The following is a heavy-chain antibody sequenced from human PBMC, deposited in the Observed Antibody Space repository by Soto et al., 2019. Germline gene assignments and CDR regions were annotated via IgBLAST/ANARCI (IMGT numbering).Heavy chain of an antibody. V-gene: IGHV1-46*01. Sequence: QVQLVQSGAEVTKPGASVKVSCKASGYPFINYYIHWVRQAPGQGLEWTGVINPSGGRTDRAQNFQGRVTVTRDTSTSTVYLELRNLTSQDTAVYYCARRARGTFHGFDIWGQGTMVTVSS. CDR3: ARRARGTFHGFDI. J-gene: IGHJ3*02. CDR1: GYPFINYY. CDR2: INPSGGRT. D-gene: IGHD3-16*01.